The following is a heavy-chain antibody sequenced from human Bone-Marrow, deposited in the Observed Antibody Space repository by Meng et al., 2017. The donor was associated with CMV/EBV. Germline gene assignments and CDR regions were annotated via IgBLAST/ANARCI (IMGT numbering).Heavy chain of an antibody. CDR2: IYWDDDK. V-gene: IGHV2-5*02. Sequence: QITWKESGPTLVKPXXSRTPTCTFSGFSLSTSGVGVGWIRQPPGKALEWLALIYWDDDKRYSPSLKSRLTITKDTSKNQVVLTMTNMDPVDTATYYCAHGSPGWYAFDPWGQGTLVNVSS. J-gene: IGHJ5*02. CDR3: AHGSPGWYAFDP. D-gene: IGHD2-15*01. CDR1: GFSLSTSGVG.